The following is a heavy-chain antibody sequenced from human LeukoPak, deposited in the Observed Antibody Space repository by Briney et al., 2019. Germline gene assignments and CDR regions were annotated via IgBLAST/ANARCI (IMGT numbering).Heavy chain of an antibody. CDR1: GYTFTSYG. CDR3: ARTCPLLYCSSSFFDP. Sequence: ASVKVSCKASGYTFTSYGISWVRQAPGQGLEWMGWISAYNGDTKSAPKFQGRVTMTTDTPTTTAYMDLRSLRSDNTAVYYCARTCPLLYCSSSFFDPWGRGTLVTVSS. V-gene: IGHV1-18*01. D-gene: IGHD2-2*01. J-gene: IGHJ5*02. CDR2: ISAYNGDT.